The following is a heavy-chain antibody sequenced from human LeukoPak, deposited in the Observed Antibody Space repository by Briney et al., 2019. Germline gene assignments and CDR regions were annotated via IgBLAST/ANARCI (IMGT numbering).Heavy chain of an antibody. J-gene: IGHJ4*02. CDR3: ARGHYRQPFDY. CDR1: GGPFSGYY. CDR2: INHSGST. V-gene: IGHV4-34*01. D-gene: IGHD4-11*01. Sequence: SETLSLTCAVYGGPFSGYYWSWIRQPPGKGLEWIGEINHSGSTNYNPSLKSRVTISVDTSKNQFSLKLSSVTAADTAVYYCARGHYRQPFDYWGQGTLVTVSS.